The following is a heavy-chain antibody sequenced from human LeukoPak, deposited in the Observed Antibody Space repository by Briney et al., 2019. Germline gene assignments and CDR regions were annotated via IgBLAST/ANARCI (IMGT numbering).Heavy chain of an antibody. CDR1: GFTFSSYG. CDR3: ARESESYDSSGSTFKY. V-gene: IGHV3-30*02. D-gene: IGHD3-22*01. J-gene: IGHJ4*02. CDR2: IRYDGSNK. Sequence: GGSLRLSCAASGFTFSSYGMHWVRQAPGKGLEWVAFIRYDGSNKYYADSVKGRFTISRDDSKNTLYLQMNSLRAEDTAVYYCARESESYDSSGSTFKYWGQGTLVTVSS.